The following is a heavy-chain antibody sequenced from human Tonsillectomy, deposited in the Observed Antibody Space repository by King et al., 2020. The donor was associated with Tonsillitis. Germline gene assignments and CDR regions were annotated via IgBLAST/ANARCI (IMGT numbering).Heavy chain of an antibody. CDR3: ARRTSGSWPGAFDI. V-gene: IGHV4-59*08. CDR2: IYYSGST. J-gene: IGHJ3*02. D-gene: IGHD6-13*01. CDR1: GGSISTSY. Sequence: QLQESGPGLVKPSETLSLSCTVSGGSISTSYWNWIRQPPGKGLEWIGYIYYSGSTNYNPSLKSRVTISVDTSKNQFSLTLSSVTAADTAVYYCARRTSGSWPGAFDIWGQGTMVTVSS.